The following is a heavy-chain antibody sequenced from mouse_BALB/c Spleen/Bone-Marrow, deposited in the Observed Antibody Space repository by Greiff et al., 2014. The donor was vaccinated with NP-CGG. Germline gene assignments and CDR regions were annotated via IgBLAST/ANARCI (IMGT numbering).Heavy chain of an antibody. CDR2: IDPANGNT. V-gene: IGHV14-3*02. CDR3: ARWEYCAMDY. Sequence: EVQLQESGAELVKPGASVKLSCTASGFTFKNTYMHWVKQRPEQGLEWIGRIDPANGNTKYDPKFQGKATLTANTSSNTAYLQLSSLTSEDTAVYYCARWEYCAMDYWGQGTSVTVSS. J-gene: IGHJ4*01. CDR1: GFTFKNTY. D-gene: IGHD4-1*01.